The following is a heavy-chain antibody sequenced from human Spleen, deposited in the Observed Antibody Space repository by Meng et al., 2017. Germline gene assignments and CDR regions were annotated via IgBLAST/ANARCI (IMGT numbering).Heavy chain of an antibody. CDR3: AELTSSVFDI. CDR1: GFTFSSSW. V-gene: IGHV3-52*01. D-gene: IGHD6-19*01. CDR2: IKCDGSEK. Sequence: GESLKISCAASGFTFSSSWMHWVCQAPEKGLEWVADIKCDGSEKYYVDSVKGRLTISRDNAKNSLYLQVNSLRAEDTAVYYCAELTSSVFDIWGPGTVVTVSS. J-gene: IGHJ3*02.